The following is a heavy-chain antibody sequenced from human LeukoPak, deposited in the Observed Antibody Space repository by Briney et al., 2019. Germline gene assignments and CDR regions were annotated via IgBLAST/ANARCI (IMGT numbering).Heavy chain of an antibody. CDR1: GFTFINYG. V-gene: IGHV3-30*18. CDR3: ANDYYYGSGSYYVWY. D-gene: IGHD3-10*01. Sequence: GGSLRLSCAASGFTFINYGMHWVRQAPGKGLEWVAVISYDGSNKYYADSVKGRFTISRDNSKNTLYLQMSTLRAEDTAVYYCANDYYYGSGSYYVWYWGQGTLVTVSS. CDR2: ISYDGSNK. J-gene: IGHJ4*02.